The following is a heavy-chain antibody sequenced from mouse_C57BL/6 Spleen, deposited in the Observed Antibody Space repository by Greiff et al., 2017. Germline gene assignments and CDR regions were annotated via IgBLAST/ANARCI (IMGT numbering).Heavy chain of an antibody. CDR3: ARIAKFAVSSLNWYFDV. CDR1: GFSLSTFGMG. D-gene: IGHD1-1*01. J-gene: IGHJ1*03. CDR2: IWWGDAK. Sequence: QVTLKESGPGILQPSQTLSLTCSFSGFSLSTFGMGVGWIRHPSGKGLEWLAHIWWGDAKYYNPALKSRLTISKDTSKNQVFLKIANVDTADTATYYCARIAKFAVSSLNWYFDVWGTGTTVTVSS. V-gene: IGHV8-8*01.